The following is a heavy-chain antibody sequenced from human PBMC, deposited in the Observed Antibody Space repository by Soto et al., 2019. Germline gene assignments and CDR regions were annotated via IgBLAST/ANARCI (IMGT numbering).Heavy chain of an antibody. D-gene: IGHD2-15*01. Sequence: SETLSLTCSVSGDSIRSSEYYWGWIRQPPGKGLEWIGSVSYGGSTYYNPSLKSRVTISVATSKNQFSLRLTSVTAADTAAYYCARTDIGNWFDPWGQGTLVTVSS. CDR3: ARTDIGNWFDP. CDR2: VSYGGST. CDR1: GDSIRSSEYY. J-gene: IGHJ5*02. V-gene: IGHV4-39*01.